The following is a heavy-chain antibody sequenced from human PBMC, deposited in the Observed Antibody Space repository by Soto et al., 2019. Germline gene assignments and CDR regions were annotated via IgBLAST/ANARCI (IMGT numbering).Heavy chain of an antibody. J-gene: IGHJ3*02. V-gene: IGHV3-48*03. CDR2: ISSSGSTI. CDR1: GFTFSSYE. CDR3: ARLYSSGWIDAFDI. D-gene: IGHD6-19*01. Sequence: LRLSCAASGFTFSSYEMNWVRQAPGKGLEWVSYISSSGSTIYYADSVKGRFTISRDNAKNSLYLQMNSLRAEDTAVYYCARLYSSGWIDAFDIWGQGTMVTVSS.